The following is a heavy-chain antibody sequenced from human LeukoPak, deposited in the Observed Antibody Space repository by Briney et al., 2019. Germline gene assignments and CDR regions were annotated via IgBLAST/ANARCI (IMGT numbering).Heavy chain of an antibody. CDR2: MYTSGSA. D-gene: IGHD3-3*01. J-gene: IGHJ3*02. CDR1: GGSISSGSYY. CDR3: ARFDLLDAFDI. Sequence: SETLSLTCTVSGGSISSGSYYWSWLRQPAGQGLEWIGRMYTSGSANYDPSPKSRVTISVDTSKNQFSLKLSSVAAADTAVYYCARFDLLDAFDIWGQGTMVTVSS. V-gene: IGHV4-61*02.